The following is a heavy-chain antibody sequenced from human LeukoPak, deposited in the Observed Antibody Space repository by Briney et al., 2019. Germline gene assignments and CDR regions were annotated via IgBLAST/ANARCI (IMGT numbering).Heavy chain of an antibody. J-gene: IGHJ4*02. Sequence: SETLSLTCAVSDDSISDYYRGWIRQPPGKGLEWIGYIHNSGTSTYNLSLKSRVTISADTSKNQFSLKLNSMTTADTAVYYCTRGAGWLIDYWGQGILVTVSS. D-gene: IGHD3-16*01. V-gene: IGHV4-59*01. CDR2: IHNSGTS. CDR3: TRGAGWLIDY. CDR1: DDSISDYY.